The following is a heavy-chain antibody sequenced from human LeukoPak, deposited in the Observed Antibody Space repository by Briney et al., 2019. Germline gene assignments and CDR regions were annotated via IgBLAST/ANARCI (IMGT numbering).Heavy chain of an antibody. Sequence: SETLSLTCTVSGGSVSGVYWSWIRQPPGKGLEWIGYVYYSGDTNYNPSLKSRVTMSLDTSKNQVSLRLSSVTAADTAVYYCARHPFATPFDYWGRGTLLTVSS. V-gene: IGHV4-59*08. CDR1: GGSVSGVY. CDR2: VYYSGDT. J-gene: IGHJ4*02. CDR3: ARHPFATPFDY. D-gene: IGHD2-15*01.